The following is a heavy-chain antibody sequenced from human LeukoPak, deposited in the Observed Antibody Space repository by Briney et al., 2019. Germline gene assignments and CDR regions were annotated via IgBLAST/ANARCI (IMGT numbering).Heavy chain of an antibody. V-gene: IGHV4-59*08. CDR2: IYYSGST. Sequence: SETLSLTCTVSGGSISSYYWSWIRQPPGKGLEWIGYIYYSGSTNYNPSLKSRVTISVDTSKNQFSLKLSSVTAADTAVYYCARVKPYCSGGSCYWFDPWGQGTLVTVSS. CDR1: GGSISSYY. J-gene: IGHJ5*02. CDR3: ARVKPYCSGGSCYWFDP. D-gene: IGHD2-15*01.